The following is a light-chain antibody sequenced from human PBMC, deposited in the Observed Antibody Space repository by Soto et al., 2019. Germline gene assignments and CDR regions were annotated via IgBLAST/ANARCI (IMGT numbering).Light chain of an antibody. CDR2: GNS. V-gene: IGLV1-40*01. CDR1: SSNIGAGYD. Sequence: QSVLTQPPSVSGAPGQRVTISCTGSSSNIGAGYDVHWYQQLPGTAPNLLIYGNSNRPSGVPDRFSGSKSGTSSSLAITGLQADDEADYYCQSYDSRLSGWVFGGGTKVTVL. J-gene: IGLJ3*02. CDR3: QSYDSRLSGWV.